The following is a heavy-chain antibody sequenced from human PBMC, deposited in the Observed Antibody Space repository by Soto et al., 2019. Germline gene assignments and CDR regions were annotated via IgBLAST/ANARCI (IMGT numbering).Heavy chain of an antibody. V-gene: IGHV3-23*01. CDR1: GFTFSSYA. D-gene: IGHD5-12*01. J-gene: IGHJ3*02. CDR3: ATWHLREHAYDI. Sequence: DVQLLESGGGLVQPGGSVRLSCAASGFTFSSYAMSWVRQAPGKGLEWVSAISGNGADTSYADSVRGRFTISIGSSRTTVYLQMRDLRPEDTALYFCATWHLREHAYDIWGQGTMVTVSS. CDR2: ISGNGADT.